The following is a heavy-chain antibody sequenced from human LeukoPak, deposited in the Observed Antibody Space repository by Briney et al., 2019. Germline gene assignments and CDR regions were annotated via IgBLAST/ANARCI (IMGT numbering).Heavy chain of an antibody. J-gene: IGHJ3*02. D-gene: IGHD5-12*01. CDR3: ASLGGYDLGDAFDI. Sequence: GGSLRLSCAASGFTFSSYAMHWVRQAPGKGLEWVAVISYDGSNKYYADSVKGRFTISRDNAKNSLYLQMNSLRAEDAAVYYCASLGGYDLGDAFDIWGQGTMVTVSS. V-gene: IGHV3-30*04. CDR1: GFTFSSYA. CDR2: ISYDGSNK.